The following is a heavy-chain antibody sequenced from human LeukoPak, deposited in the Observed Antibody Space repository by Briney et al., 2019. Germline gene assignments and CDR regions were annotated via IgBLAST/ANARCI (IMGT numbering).Heavy chain of an antibody. CDR2: IYSGGDT. V-gene: IGHV3-66*01. CDR3: AKERNLEIAVAGTIFDY. D-gene: IGHD6-19*01. CDR1: GFTFSSNY. Sequence: PGGSLRLSCAASGFTFSSNYMGWVRQAPGKGLDWVSVIYSGGDTYYADAVKGRFTISRDNSKNMIYLEMTSLKAEDTAVYYCAKERNLEIAVAGTIFDYWGQGTLVTVSS. J-gene: IGHJ4*02.